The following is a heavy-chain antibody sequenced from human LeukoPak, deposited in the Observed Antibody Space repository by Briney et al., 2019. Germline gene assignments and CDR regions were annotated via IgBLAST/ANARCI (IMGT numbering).Heavy chain of an antibody. V-gene: IGHV1-18*04. Sequence: GESLKISCRTSGYTFTSYWIGWVRQAPGQGLEWMGWISAYNGNTNYAQKLQGRVTMTTDTSTSTAYMELRSLRSDDTAVYYCARDRPLGHCSGGSCYPDAFDIWGQGTMVTVSS. CDR2: ISAYNGNT. J-gene: IGHJ3*02. CDR1: GYTFTSYW. D-gene: IGHD2-15*01. CDR3: ARDRPLGHCSGGSCYPDAFDI.